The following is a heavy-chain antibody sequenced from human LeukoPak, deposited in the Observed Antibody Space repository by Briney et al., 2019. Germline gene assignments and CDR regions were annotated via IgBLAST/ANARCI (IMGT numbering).Heavy chain of an antibody. D-gene: IGHD2-2*01. CDR1: GYSISSGYY. V-gene: IGHV4-38-2*02. CDR3: AALSPGSTSSAY. Sequence: SETLSLTCTVSGYSISSGYYWGWIRQPPGKGLEWIGSIYHSGSTYYNPSLKSRVTISVDTSKNQFSLKLSPVTAADTAVYYCAALSPGSTSSAYWGQGTLVTVSS. CDR2: IYHSGST. J-gene: IGHJ4*02.